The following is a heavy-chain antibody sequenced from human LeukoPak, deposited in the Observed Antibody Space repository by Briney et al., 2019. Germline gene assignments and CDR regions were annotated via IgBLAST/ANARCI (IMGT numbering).Heavy chain of an antibody. CDR1: GFTFSSYG. J-gene: IGHJ4*02. D-gene: IGHD1-26*01. V-gene: IGHV3-23*01. Sequence: GGSLRLSCAASGFTFSSYGMNWVRQAPGKGLEWVSTISDSGDNTYYADSVKGRFTISRDNSKNTLYLQMNSLRAEDTAVYYCARAPRYSGSLSYWGQGTLVTVSS. CDR3: ARAPRYSGSLSY. CDR2: ISDSGDNT.